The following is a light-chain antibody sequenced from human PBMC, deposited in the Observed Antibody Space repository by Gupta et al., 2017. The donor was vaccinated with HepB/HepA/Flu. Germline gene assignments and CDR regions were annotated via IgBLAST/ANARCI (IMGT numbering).Light chain of an antibody. Sequence: SGVPSRFSGTGSGTDFALTITTLQPEDFATYYCQQTSNSPFTFGPGAKLDIK. J-gene: IGKJ3*01. V-gene: IGKV1-39*01. CDR3: QQTSNSPFT.